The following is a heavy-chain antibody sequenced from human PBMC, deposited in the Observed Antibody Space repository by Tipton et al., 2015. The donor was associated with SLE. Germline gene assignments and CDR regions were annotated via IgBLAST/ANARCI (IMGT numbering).Heavy chain of an antibody. D-gene: IGHD2-21*02. CDR1: GGSFSGYY. J-gene: IGHJ4*02. V-gene: IGHV4-34*01. CDR2: INHSGST. Sequence: LRLSCAVYGGSFSGYYWSWIRQPPGKGLEWIGEINHSGSTNYNPSLKSRVTISVDTSKNQFSLKLSSVTAADTAVYYCAREIGLYCGGDCYNFDYWGQGTLVTVSS. CDR3: AREIGLYCGGDCYNFDY.